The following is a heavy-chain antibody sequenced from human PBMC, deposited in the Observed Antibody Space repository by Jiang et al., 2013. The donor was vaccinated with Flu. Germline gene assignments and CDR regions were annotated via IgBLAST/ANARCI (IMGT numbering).Heavy chain of an antibody. V-gene: IGHV1-69*01. CDR3: ARGQWAGGQPESDAFDI. CDR2: IIPXFGTA. D-gene: IGHD3-16*01. J-gene: IGHJ3*02. Sequence: GIIPXFGTANYAQKFQGRVTITADESTSTAYMELSSLRSEDTAVYYCARGQWAGGQPESDAFDIWGQGTMVTVSS.